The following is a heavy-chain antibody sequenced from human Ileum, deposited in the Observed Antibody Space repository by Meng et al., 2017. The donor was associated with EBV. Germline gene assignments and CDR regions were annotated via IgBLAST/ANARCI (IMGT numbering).Heavy chain of an antibody. J-gene: IGHJ4*02. CDR2: IYFSGST. CDR1: GGSISISNYY. D-gene: IGHD5-18*01. CDR3: ARGGDTAMMSPFFLD. Sequence: QLQLRESGLGLVRPSVPLSLTCTVSGGSISISNYYWDWIRQPPGKGLEWIGSIYFSGSTYYNPSLKSRITISIDTSKNQFSLELRSVTAADTAVYYCARGGDTAMMSPFFLDWGQGTLVTVSS. V-gene: IGHV4-39*07.